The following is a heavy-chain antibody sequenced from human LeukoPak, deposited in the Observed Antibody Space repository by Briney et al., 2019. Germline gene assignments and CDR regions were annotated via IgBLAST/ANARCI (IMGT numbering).Heavy chain of an antibody. CDR1: GFSFRTYA. D-gene: IGHD3-22*01. J-gene: IGHJ5*02. Sequence: PGGSLRLSCAASGFSFRTYAMSWVRQAPGKGLDWVSAISDDSAKIYYSASVKGRFTISRDNSKNILFSQLNSLRVEDTGVYYCAREYDSSWPSWGQGTLVTVSS. CDR3: AREYDSSWPS. V-gene: IGHV3-23*01. CDR2: ISDDSAKI.